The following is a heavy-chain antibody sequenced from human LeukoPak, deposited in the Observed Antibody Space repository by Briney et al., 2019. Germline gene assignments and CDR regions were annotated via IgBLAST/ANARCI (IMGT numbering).Heavy chain of an antibody. V-gene: IGHV1-46*01. D-gene: IGHD6-13*01. CDR3: ARESEIAAAFDI. CDR1: GYTFTNYY. CDR2: INPSGGST. Sequence: VASVKVSCKASGYTFTNYYMHWVRQAPGQGLEWMGIINPSGGSTSYAQKFQGRVTMTRDTSTSTVYMELSSLRSEDTAVYYCARESEIAAAFDIWGQGTMVTVSS. J-gene: IGHJ3*02.